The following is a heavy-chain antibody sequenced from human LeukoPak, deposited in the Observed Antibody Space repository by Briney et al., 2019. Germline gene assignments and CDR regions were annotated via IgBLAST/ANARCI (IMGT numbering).Heavy chain of an antibody. D-gene: IGHD5-24*01. J-gene: IGHJ4*02. CDR1: GYTFTSYD. V-gene: IGHV1-8*01. CDR3: ARSPVEMATISSSELDY. Sequence: ASVKVSCKASGYTFTSYDINWVRQATGQGLEWMGWMNPNSGDTGYAQKFQGRVTMTRNTSISTAYMELSSLRSEDTAVYYCARSPVEMATISSSELDYWGQRTLVTVSS. CDR2: MNPNSGDT.